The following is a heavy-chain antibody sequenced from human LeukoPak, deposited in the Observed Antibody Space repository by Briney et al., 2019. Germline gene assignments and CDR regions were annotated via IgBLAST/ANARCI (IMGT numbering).Heavy chain of an antibody. CDR2: MHTSGST. Sequence: SETLSLTCTVSGGPISSYYWSWIRQPAGKGLEWIGRMHTSGSTNYNPSLKGRVTMSGDTSKNQFSLKLTSVTAADTAVYYCAREKYYYGSGSYPFDYWGQGTLVTVSS. D-gene: IGHD3-10*01. J-gene: IGHJ4*02. CDR3: AREKYYYGSGSYPFDY. V-gene: IGHV4-4*07. CDR1: GGPISSYY.